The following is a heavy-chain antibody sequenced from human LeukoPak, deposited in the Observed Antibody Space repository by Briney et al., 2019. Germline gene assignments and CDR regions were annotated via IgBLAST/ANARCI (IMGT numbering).Heavy chain of an antibody. CDR2: IYTSGST. Sequence: SETLSLTCTVSGGSISSGSYHWSWIRQPAGKGLEWIGRIYTSGSTKYNPSLESRVTISVDTSKNQFSLKLSSVTAADTAVYYCARDPYCSSTSCYDVVLDYWGQGTLVTVSS. J-gene: IGHJ4*02. CDR3: ARDPYCSSTSCYDVVLDY. D-gene: IGHD2-2*01. CDR1: GGSISSGSYH. V-gene: IGHV4-61*02.